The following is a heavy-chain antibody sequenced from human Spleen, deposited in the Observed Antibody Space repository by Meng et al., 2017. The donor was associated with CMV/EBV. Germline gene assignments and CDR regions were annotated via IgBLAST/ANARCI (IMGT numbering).Heavy chain of an antibody. CDR2: IKQDGSEK. V-gene: IGHV3-7*03. CDR3: AKGSGWDKLGFDP. CDR1: GFTFSSYW. J-gene: IGHJ5*02. D-gene: IGHD6-19*01. Sequence: GGSLRLSCAASGFTFSSYWMSWVRQAPGKGLEWVANIKQDGSEKYYVDSVKGRFTISRDNAKNSLYLQMNSLRADDTAVYYCAKGSGWDKLGFDPWGQGTLVTVSS.